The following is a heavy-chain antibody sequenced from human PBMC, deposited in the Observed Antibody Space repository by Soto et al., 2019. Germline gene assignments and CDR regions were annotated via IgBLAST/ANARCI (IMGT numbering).Heavy chain of an antibody. V-gene: IGHV4-4*07. CDR2: IYTSGST. CDR1: GGSISSYY. CDR3: AREGRGPDNQGWYYHSGMDV. Sequence: SETVSLTCTVYGGSISSYYWSWIRQPAGKGLEWTGRIYTSGSTNYNPSLKSRVTMSVDTSKNQFSLKLSSVTAAETAVYYCAREGRGPDNQGWYYHSGMDVWGQGTTVTVSS. J-gene: IGHJ6*02. D-gene: IGHD1-1*01.